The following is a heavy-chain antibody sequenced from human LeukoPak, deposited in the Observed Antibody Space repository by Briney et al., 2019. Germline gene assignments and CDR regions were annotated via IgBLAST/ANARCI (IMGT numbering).Heavy chain of an antibody. V-gene: IGHV1-69*13. Sequence: SVKVSCTASGGTFSSYAISWVRQAPGQGLEWMGGIIPIFGTANYAQKFQGRVTITADESTSTAYMELSSLRSEDTAVYYCARGGFGYCGGDCYHYYGMDVWGQGTTVTVSS. D-gene: IGHD2-21*02. CDR3: ARGGFGYCGGDCYHYYGMDV. CDR2: IIPIFGTA. J-gene: IGHJ6*02. CDR1: GGTFSSYA.